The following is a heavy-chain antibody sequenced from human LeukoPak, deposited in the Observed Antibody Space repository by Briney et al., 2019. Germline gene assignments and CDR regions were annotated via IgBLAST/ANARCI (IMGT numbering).Heavy chain of an antibody. J-gene: IGHJ4*02. V-gene: IGHV1-69*06. CDR1: GGTFISYA. CDR2: IIPIFGTA. Sequence: GASVKVSCKASGGTFISYAISWVRQAPGQGLEWMGGIIPIFGTANYAQKFQGRVTITADKSTSTAYMELSRLRSEDTAVYYCATAPPNENSASYDYWGQGTLVIVSS. CDR3: ATAPPNENSASYDY. D-gene: IGHD3-22*01.